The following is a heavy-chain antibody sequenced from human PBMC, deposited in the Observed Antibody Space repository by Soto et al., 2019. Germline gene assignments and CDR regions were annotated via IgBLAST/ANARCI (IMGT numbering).Heavy chain of an antibody. V-gene: IGHV3-21*06. J-gene: IGHJ5*01. D-gene: IGHD1-26*01. CDR3: ARYSVGWYEY. Sequence: PGGSLRLSCEASGFRFSDYTMSWVRQAPGKGLQWVSSISSGGSFIHVAESLKGRLTVSRDNAKNSVFLELSSLRAEDTAVYYCARYSVGWYEYWGQGTLVNGSS. CDR2: ISSGGSFI. CDR1: GFRFSDYT.